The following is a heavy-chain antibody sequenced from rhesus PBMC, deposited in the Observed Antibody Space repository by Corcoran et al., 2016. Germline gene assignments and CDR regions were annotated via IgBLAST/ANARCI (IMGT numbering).Heavy chain of an antibody. CDR2: IYGGCRGT. Sequence: QVQLQESGPGLVKPSETLSLTCAVSGGSISADYYWSWVRQPPGQGLEWLGYIYGGCRGTNYKPSLKNRVTISMDTSKNQFSLKVNSVTAADTAIYYCSREAGTIFDYWGQGVLVIVSS. CDR3: SREAGTIFDY. J-gene: IGHJ4*01. CDR1: GGSISADYY. D-gene: IGHD1-20*01. V-gene: IGHV4-106*01.